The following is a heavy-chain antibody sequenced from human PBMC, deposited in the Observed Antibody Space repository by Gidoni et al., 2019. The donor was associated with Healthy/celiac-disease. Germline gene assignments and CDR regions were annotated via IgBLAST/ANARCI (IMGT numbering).Heavy chain of an antibody. V-gene: IGHV3-33*01. D-gene: IGHD3-22*01. CDR1: GFPFSSYG. J-gene: IGHJ4*02. CDR2: IWYDGSNK. Sequence: QVQLVESGGGVVQPGRSLRLSCAASGFPFSSYGMHWVRQAPGQGLGWLAVIWYDGSNKYYADSVKGRFTISRDNSKNTLYLQMNSLRAEDTAVYYCARVRLPAEWLLLPDYWGQGTLVTVSS. CDR3: ARVRLPAEWLLLPDY.